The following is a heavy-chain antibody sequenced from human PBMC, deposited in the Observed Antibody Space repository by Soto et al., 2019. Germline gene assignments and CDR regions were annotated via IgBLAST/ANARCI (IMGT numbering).Heavy chain of an antibody. CDR2: LNPNSGGT. D-gene: IGHD2-21*02. CDR1: GYTFTGYN. CDR3: ARTTAYCGGDCYADAFDI. Sequence: GSVKVSCKASGYTFTGYNMHWVRQAPGQGPEWMGWLNPNSGGTSYAQKFQGRVTMTRDTSISTTCMEMSRLRSDDTAVYYCARTTAYCGGDCYADAFDIWGQVTMVTVSS. V-gene: IGHV1-2*02. J-gene: IGHJ3*02.